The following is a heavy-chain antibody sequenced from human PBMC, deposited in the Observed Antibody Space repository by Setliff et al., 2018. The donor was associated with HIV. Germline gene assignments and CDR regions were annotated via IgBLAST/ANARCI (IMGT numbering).Heavy chain of an antibody. V-gene: IGHV1-3*03. D-gene: IGHD2-2*01. CDR3: TRGSTYAFDY. J-gene: IGHJ4*02. CDR1: GYTFTDYA. CDR2: INTGRGNT. Sequence: GASVKVSCKAFGYTFTDYAVHWVRQAPGQGLEWMGWINTGRGNTKYSQDFQGRITFTRDTSASTAYLELGSLRSDDMAVYYCTRGSTYAFDYWGQGTLVTVSS.